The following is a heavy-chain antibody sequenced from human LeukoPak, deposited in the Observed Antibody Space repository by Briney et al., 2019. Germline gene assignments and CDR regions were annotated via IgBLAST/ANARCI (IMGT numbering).Heavy chain of an antibody. D-gene: IGHD2-21*02. J-gene: IGHJ5*02. CDR1: GGSFSGYY. CDR2: INHSGST. Sequence: MASETLSLTCAVYGGSFSGYYRSWIRQPPGKGLEWIGDINHSGSTNYNPSLKSRATISVDTSKNQFSLKLSSVTAADTAVYYCARDVTRASWFDPWGQGTLVTVSS. CDR3: ARDVTRASWFDP. V-gene: IGHV4-34*01.